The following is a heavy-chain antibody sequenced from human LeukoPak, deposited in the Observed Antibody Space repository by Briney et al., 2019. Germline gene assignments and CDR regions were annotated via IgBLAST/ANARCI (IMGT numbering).Heavy chain of an antibody. CDR1: GFSLSGYW. V-gene: IGHV3-74*01. CDR3: TRVQAGRSGLMDV. J-gene: IGHJ6*02. D-gene: IGHD2-8*02. CDR2: ISPEGSGT. Sequence: QPGGSLRLSCAASGFSLSGYWMHWVRQAPGKGLVWDSRISPEGSGTTYADSVKGRFTISRDNSKNTLYLQMNSLRDEDAAVYHCTRVQAGRSGLMDVWGRGTTVTVSS.